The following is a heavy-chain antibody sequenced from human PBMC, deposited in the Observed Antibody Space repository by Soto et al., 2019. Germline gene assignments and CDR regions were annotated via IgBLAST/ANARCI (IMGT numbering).Heavy chain of an antibody. CDR3: AGEWYYYDSSGYHTLGSVNV. J-gene: IGHJ6*02. Sequence: SETLSLTCAVYGGSFSGYYWSWIRQPPGKGLEWIGEINHSGSTNYNPSLKSRVTISVDTSKNQFSLKLSSVTAADTAVYYCAGEWYYYDSSGYHTLGSVNVWGQGTTVTVSS. D-gene: IGHD3-22*01. V-gene: IGHV4-34*01. CDR1: GGSFSGYY. CDR2: INHSGST.